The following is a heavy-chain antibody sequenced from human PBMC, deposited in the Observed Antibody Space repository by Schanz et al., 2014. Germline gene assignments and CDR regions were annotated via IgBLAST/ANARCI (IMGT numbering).Heavy chain of an antibody. CDR3: AKDGPGGSGSYSADGGMDV. D-gene: IGHD3-10*01. Sequence: EVQLLESGGGLVQPGGSLRLSCAASGFTFSTSAMSWVRQVPGKGLEWVSSFNDGGVNKYYADSVKGRFTISSDKSKSTLYLQMSSLRAEDTAVYYCAKDGPGGSGSYSADGGMDVWGQGTTVTVSS. CDR1: GFTFSTSA. CDR2: FNDGGVNK. J-gene: IGHJ6*02. V-gene: IGHV3-23*01.